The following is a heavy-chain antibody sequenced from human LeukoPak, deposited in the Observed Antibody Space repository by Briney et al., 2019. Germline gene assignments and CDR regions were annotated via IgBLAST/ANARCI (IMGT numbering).Heavy chain of an antibody. CDR3: ARKEGYSTSSSDY. CDR1: GFTSSSHA. J-gene: IGHJ4*02. Sequence: GGSLRLSCAATGFTSSSHAMSWVRQAPGKGLERVSGISGNGGSTYYADSVKGRFTISRDNSKNTLYLQMNSLRGEDTAIYYCARKEGYSTSSSDYWGQGTLVTVSS. CDR2: ISGNGGST. D-gene: IGHD6-6*01. V-gene: IGHV3-23*01.